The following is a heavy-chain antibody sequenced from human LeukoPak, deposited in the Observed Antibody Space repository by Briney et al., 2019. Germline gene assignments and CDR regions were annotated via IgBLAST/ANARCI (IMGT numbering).Heavy chain of an antibody. CDR2: IGTAGDT. J-gene: IGHJ6*02. CDR1: GFTFSSYD. V-gene: IGHV3-13*01. D-gene: IGHD7-27*01. CDR3: ARAELGGPQVSGMDV. Sequence: GGSLRLSCAASGFTFSSYDMHWVRQATGKGLEWVSAIGTAGDTYYPGSVKGRFTISRENAKNSLYLQMNSLRDGDTAVYYCARAELGGPQVSGMDVWGQGTTVTVSS.